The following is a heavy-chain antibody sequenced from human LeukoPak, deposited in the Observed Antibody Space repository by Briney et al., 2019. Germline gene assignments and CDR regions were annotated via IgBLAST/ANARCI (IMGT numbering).Heavy chain of an antibody. D-gene: IGHD1-20*01. CDR3: ATDYNWAYLDY. Sequence: GGSLRLSCAASGFTFSSYSMNWVRQAPGKGLEWVSYISSSSSTIYYADSVKGRFTISRDNAKNSLYLQMNSLRAEDTAIYYCATDYNWAYLDYWGQGTLVTVSS. CDR2: ISSSSSTI. V-gene: IGHV3-48*04. J-gene: IGHJ4*02. CDR1: GFTFSSYS.